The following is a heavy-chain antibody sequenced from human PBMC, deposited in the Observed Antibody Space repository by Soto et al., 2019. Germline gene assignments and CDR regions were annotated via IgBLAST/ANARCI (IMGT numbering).Heavy chain of an antibody. Sequence: SETLSLTCTVSGGSIRSDNYYWNWIRQPPGKGLEWIGSIYHSGSTYYNSSLNSRVTISVDTSRNQFSLKLNSVTAADTAVYYCYSYGCWGQGTLVTVSS. J-gene: IGHJ4*02. D-gene: IGHD5-18*01. CDR2: IYHSGST. V-gene: IGHV4-39*01. CDR3: YSYGC. CDR1: GGSIRSDNYY.